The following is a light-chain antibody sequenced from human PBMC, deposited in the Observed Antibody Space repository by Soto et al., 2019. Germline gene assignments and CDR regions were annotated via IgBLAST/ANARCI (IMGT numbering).Light chain of an antibody. Sequence: QSVLTQPPSVSGAPGQRVTISRTGSSSNIGAGYDVHWYQQLPGTAPKRLIYGNSNRPSGIPDRFSGSKSCTSATLAITGLQAEDDADYYSQAYGSSLSGVVFGGGTKLTVL. CDR1: SSNIGAGYD. J-gene: IGLJ2*01. V-gene: IGLV1-40*01. CDR3: QAYGSSLSGVV. CDR2: GNS.